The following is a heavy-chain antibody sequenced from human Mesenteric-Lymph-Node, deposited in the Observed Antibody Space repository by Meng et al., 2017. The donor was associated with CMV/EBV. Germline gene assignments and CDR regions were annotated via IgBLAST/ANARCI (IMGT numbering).Heavy chain of an antibody. J-gene: IGHJ4*02. Sequence: HQLAAGLFKPSETLSVTCAVYGGSFSGYYWNWIRQSPEKGLEWIGEINHSGSTTYNPSFTSRIIISVDTSTNQISLNMSSVTAADTAVYYCARGSSYDILTGYFDYWGQGALVTVSS. CDR2: INHSGST. D-gene: IGHD3-9*01. CDR3: ARGSSYDILTGYFDY. CDR1: GGSFSGYY. V-gene: IGHV4-34*01.